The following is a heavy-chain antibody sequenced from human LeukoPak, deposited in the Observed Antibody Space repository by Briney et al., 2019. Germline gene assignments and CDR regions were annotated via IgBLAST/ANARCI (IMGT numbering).Heavy chain of an antibody. CDR1: GGSISTSSYY. CDR2: IFYSGST. CDR3: ARHIAVAGLAFDY. D-gene: IGHD6-19*01. V-gene: IGHV4-39*01. Sequence: SETLSLTCTVSGGSISTSSYYWGWVRQPPGKGLEWIGNIFYSGSTYYSPSLKSRVTISVDTSKNQFSLKLSSVTAADTAVYYCARHIAVAGLAFDYWGQGTLVTASS. J-gene: IGHJ4*02.